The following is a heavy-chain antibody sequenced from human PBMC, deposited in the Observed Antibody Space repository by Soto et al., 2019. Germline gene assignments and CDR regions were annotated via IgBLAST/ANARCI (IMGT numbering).Heavy chain of an antibody. CDR1: GGSISSYY. V-gene: IGHV4-59*08. CDR3: AAKTTSFDF. CDR2: IYYTGST. J-gene: IGHJ2*01. Sequence: QVQLQESGPGLVKPSETLSLTCTVSGGSISSYYWSWIRQPPGKGLEWIGYIYYTGSTNYNPSLKRRVTISGDTSKNQFSLKLSSVTAADAAVYYCAAKTTSFDFWGRGTLVTVSS.